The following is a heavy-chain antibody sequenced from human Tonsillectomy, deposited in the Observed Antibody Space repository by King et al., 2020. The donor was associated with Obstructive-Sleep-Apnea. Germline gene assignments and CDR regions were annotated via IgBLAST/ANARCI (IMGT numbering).Heavy chain of an antibody. CDR2: INHSGST. D-gene: IGHD3-10*01. CDR3: ARGSGSGSYFYYYYYGMDV. J-gene: IGHJ6*02. CDR1: GGSFSGYY. Sequence: VQLQQWGAGLLKPSETLSLTCAVYGGSFSGYYWSWIRQPPGKGLEWIGEINHSGSTNYNTSLKSRVTISVDTSKNQFSLKLSSVTAADTAVYYCARGSGSGSYFYYYYYGMDVWGQGTTVTVSS. V-gene: IGHV4-34*01.